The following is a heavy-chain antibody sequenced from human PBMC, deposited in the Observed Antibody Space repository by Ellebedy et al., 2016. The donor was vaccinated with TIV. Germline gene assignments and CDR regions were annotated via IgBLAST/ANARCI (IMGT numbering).Heavy chain of an antibody. CDR1: GFTFSSYA. Sequence: PGGSLRLSCAASGFTFSSYAMSWVRQAPGKGLECVSGISGSGGGKYYADSVKGRFTISRDNSKNTLYLQMNSLRAEDTAIYYCAKYFSVSGYHYYGMDVWGQGTTVTVSS. J-gene: IGHJ6*02. V-gene: IGHV3-23*01. CDR2: ISGSGGGK. D-gene: IGHD2/OR15-2a*01. CDR3: AKYFSVSGYHYYGMDV.